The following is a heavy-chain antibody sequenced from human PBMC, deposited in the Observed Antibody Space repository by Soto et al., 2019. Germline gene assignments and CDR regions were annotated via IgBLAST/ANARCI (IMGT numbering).Heavy chain of an antibody. D-gene: IGHD3-22*01. V-gene: IGHV1-69*02. Sequence: SVKVPCKASGGTFSSYTISWVRQAPGQGLEWMGRIIPILGIANYAQKFQGRVTITADKSTSTAYMELSSLRSEDTAVYYCASTGDYYDTTGGMDVWGQGTTVTVSS. CDR3: ASTGDYYDTTGGMDV. J-gene: IGHJ6*02. CDR2: IIPILGIA. CDR1: GGTFSSYT.